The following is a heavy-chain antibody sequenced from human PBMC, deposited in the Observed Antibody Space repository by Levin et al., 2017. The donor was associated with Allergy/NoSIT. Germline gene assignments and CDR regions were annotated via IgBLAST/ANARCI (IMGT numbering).Heavy chain of an antibody. V-gene: IGHV3-30*18. Sequence: GGSLRLSCAASGFTFSSYGMHWVRQAPGKGLEWVAVISYDGSNKYYADSVKGRFTISRDNSKNTLYLQMNSLRAEDTAVYYCAKDFSLGYSYGWAYYYYYYGMDVWGQGTTVTVSS. CDR2: ISYDGSNK. CDR3: AKDFSLGYSYGWAYYYYYYGMDV. CDR1: GFTFSSYG. D-gene: IGHD5-18*01. J-gene: IGHJ6*02.